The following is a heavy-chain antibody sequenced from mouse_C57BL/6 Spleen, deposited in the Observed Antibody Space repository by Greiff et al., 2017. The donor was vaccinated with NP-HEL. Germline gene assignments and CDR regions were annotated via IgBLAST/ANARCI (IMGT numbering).Heavy chain of an antibody. J-gene: IGHJ4*01. D-gene: IGHD1-1*01. CDR3: ARSPYYGSSYYAMDY. CDR2: IDPSDSYT. V-gene: IGHV1-50*01. CDR1: GYTFTSYW. Sequence: VQLQQSGAELVKPGASVKLSCKASGYTFTSYWMQWVKQRPGQGLEWIGEIDPSDSYTNYNQKFKGKATLTVDTSSSTAYMQLSSLTSEDSAVYYCARSPYYGSSYYAMDYWGQGTSVTVSS.